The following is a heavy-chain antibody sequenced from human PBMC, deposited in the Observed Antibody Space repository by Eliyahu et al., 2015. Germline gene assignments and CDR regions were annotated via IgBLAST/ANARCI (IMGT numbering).Heavy chain of an antibody. D-gene: IGHD4-17*01. V-gene: IGHV5-51*01. Sequence: EVQLVQSGAEVKKPGESLKISCKGSGYSFTTYWIGWVRQMPGKGLEWMGIISPDDSDTRYSPSFQGQVTISADNSISTTYLQWSSLKASDTAIYYCARRETTGHFYYWGQGTLVTVSS. CDR1: GYSFTTYW. J-gene: IGHJ4*02. CDR2: ISPDDSDT. CDR3: ARRETTGHFYY.